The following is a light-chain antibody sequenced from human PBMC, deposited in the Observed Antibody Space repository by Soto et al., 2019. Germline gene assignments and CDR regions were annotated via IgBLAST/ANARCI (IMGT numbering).Light chain of an antibody. V-gene: IGKV1-5*03. J-gene: IGKJ1*01. CDR1: QTISSW. CDR2: KAS. CDR3: QHYNSYSEA. Sequence: DIQMTQSPSTLSGSLGDRGTITCRASQTISSWLAWYQQKPGKAPKLLIYKASTLKSGVPSRFSGSGSGTEFTLTISSLQTDDFATYYCQHYNSYSEAFGQGTKVDIK.